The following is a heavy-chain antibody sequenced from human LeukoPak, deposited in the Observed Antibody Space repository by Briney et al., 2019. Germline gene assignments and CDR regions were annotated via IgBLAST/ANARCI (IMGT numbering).Heavy chain of an antibody. CDR1: SDSISNSY. V-gene: IGHV4-59*01. CDR2: ICNIGNT. Sequence: PSETLSLTCNVYSDSISNSYWSWIRQPPGKGLEWIGHICNIGNTNYNPSLKSRVTISEDTSKNQFSLKLSSVTAADTAVYYCARTVHYSSGWSPTYYFDYWGQGTLVTVSS. D-gene: IGHD6-19*01. CDR3: ARTVHYSSGWSPTYYFDY. J-gene: IGHJ4*02.